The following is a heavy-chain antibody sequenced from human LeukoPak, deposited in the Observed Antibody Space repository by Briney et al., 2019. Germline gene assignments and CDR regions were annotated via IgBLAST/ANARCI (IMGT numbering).Heavy chain of an antibody. CDR1: GGTFSSYA. CDR2: IIPISGTA. J-gene: IGHJ4*02. Sequence: EASVKVSCKASGGTFSSYAISWVRQAPGQGLEWMGGIIPISGTANYAQKFQGRVTITTDESTSTAYMELSSLRSEDTAVYYCARGPRAAADDYWGQGTLVTVSS. D-gene: IGHD6-13*01. CDR3: ARGPRAAADDY. V-gene: IGHV1-69*05.